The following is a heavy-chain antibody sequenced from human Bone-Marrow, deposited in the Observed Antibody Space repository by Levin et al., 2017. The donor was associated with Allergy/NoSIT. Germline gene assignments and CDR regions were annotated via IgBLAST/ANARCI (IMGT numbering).Heavy chain of an antibody. D-gene: IGHD3-10*01. J-gene: IGHJ6*02. CDR2: ISSTSSYI. Sequence: PGGSLRLSCEGSGFTFSGYTIHWVRQAPGKGLEWVSSISSTSSYIHYADSVKGRFTISRDNAKNSLYLQMNSLRAEDTAVYYCARGGGSTKGGMDVWGQGTTVTVSS. V-gene: IGHV3-21*01. CDR3: ARGGGSTKGGMDV. CDR1: GFTFSGYT.